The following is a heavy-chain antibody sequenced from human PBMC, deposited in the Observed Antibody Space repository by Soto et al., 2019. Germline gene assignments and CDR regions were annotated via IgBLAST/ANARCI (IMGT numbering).Heavy chain of an antibody. CDR3: ARCITIFGVVIIRGGCGMDV. CDR2: IIPIFGTA. D-gene: IGHD3-3*01. J-gene: IGHJ6*02. CDR1: GGTFSSYA. V-gene: IGHV1-69*01. Sequence: QVQLVQSGAEVKKPGSSVKVSCKASGGTFSSYAISWVRQAPGQGLEWMGGIIPIFGTANYAQKFKGRVTITADESTSTAYMELSSLRSEDTAVYYCARCITIFGVVIIRGGCGMDVWGQGTTVTVSS.